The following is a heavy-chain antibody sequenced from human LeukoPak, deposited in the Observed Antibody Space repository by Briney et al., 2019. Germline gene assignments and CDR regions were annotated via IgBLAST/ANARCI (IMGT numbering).Heavy chain of an antibody. V-gene: IGHV4-4*07. CDR2: IHTSGST. Sequence: SETLSLTCTVSGGSISSYYWNWIRQPAGKGLEWIGRIHTSGSTNYNPSLKSRVIMSVDTSKNKFSLKLSSVTAADTAMYYCAILHYYDSSGYGLDYWGQGTLVTVSS. CDR3: AILHYYDSSGYGLDY. J-gene: IGHJ4*02. D-gene: IGHD3-22*01. CDR1: GGSISSYY.